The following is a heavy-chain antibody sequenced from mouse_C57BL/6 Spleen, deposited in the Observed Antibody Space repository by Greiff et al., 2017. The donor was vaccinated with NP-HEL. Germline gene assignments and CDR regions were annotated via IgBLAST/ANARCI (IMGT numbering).Heavy chain of an antibody. D-gene: IGHD4-1*01. CDR2: INPNNGGT. V-gene: IGHV1-18*01. CDR1: GYTFTDYN. J-gene: IGHJ2*01. Sequence: VQLQQSGPELVKPGASVKIPCKASGYTFTDYNMYWVKQSHGKSLEWIGDINPNNGGTIYNQKFKGKATFTVDKSSSTAYMELRSLTSEDTAVYYCARLDWDYFDYWGQGTTLTVSS. CDR3: ARLDWDYFDY.